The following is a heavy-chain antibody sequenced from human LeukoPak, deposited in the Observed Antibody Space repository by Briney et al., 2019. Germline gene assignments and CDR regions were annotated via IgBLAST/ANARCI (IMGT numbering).Heavy chain of an antibody. CDR3: VTTYYDIEKTLPWTN. Sequence: ASVKVSCKGSGGTFSSYAISWVGQAPGEGVEWMGRIIPIFGTANYAQKLQGRVTITTEETTSTDYMELSRLRYEDTGGCFCVTTYYDIEKTLPWTNWRQGTLLTVSS. CDR1: GGTFSSYA. D-gene: IGHD3-9*01. J-gene: IGHJ4*02. V-gene: IGHV1-69*05. CDR2: IIPIFGTA.